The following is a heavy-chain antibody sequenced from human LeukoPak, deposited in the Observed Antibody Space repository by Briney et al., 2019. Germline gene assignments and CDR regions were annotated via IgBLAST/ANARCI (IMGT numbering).Heavy chain of an antibody. CDR2: ISSNGGST. CDR1: GFTFSSYA. V-gene: IGHV3-64*01. J-gene: IGHJ4*02. Sequence: GGSLRLSCAASGFTFSSYAMHWVRQAPGKGLEYVSAISSNGGSTYYANSVKGRFTISRDNSKNTLYLQMGSLRAEDMAVYYCARAPRPDYYDSSGSALDYWGQGTLVTVSS. D-gene: IGHD3-22*01. CDR3: ARAPRPDYYDSSGSALDY.